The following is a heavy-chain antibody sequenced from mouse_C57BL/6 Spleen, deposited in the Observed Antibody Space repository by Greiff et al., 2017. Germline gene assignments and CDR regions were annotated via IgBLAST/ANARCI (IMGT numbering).Heavy chain of an antibody. CDR3: ARQDGYYVRFAY. CDR1: GFTFRSFG. CDR2: IISDGSYP. D-gene: IGHD2-3*01. J-gene: IGHJ3*01. Sequence: EAMLVESGGDLVKPGGSLKRPCAAPGFTFRSFGLSWFRQTPDKTLEWVATIISDGSYPYTPDSVKGRFTISRDNATNTLCLQESSLQSEDTAKYYCARQDGYYVRFAYWGQGTLVTVSA. V-gene: IGHV5-6*01.